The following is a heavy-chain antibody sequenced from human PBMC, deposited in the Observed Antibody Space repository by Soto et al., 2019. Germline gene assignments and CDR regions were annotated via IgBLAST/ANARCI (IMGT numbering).Heavy chain of an antibody. CDR3: ARVRGHCSGGSCYSTYFDY. CDR1: GGSISSYY. J-gene: IGHJ4*02. V-gene: IGHV4-59*01. D-gene: IGHD2-15*01. CDR2: IYYSGST. Sequence: PSETLSLTCTVSGGSISSYYWSWIRQPPGKGLEWIGYIYYSGSTNYNPSLKSRVTISVDTSKNQFSLKLSSVTAADTAVYYCARVRGHCSGGSCYSTYFDYWGQGTLVTVSS.